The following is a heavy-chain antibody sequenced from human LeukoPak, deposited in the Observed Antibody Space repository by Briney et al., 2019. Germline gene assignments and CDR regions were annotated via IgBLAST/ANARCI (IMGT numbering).Heavy chain of an antibody. D-gene: IGHD3-22*01. V-gene: IGHV3-11*06. Sequence: GGSLRLSCAASGFTFSDYYMSWIRQAPGKGLEWVSYISSSSSYIYYADSVKGRFTISRDNAKNSLYLQMNSLRAEDTAVYYCARDHYYDSSGFSGGAFDIWGQGTMVTVSS. J-gene: IGHJ3*02. CDR1: GFTFSDYY. CDR3: ARDHYYDSSGFSGGAFDI. CDR2: ISSSSSYI.